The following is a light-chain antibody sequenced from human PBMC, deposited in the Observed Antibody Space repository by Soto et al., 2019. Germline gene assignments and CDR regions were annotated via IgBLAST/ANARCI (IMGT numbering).Light chain of an antibody. J-gene: IGKJ1*01. CDR1: QTISSW. CDR3: QQSYSTPPWT. CDR2: AAS. Sequence: DIQMTQSPSTLSGSVGDRVTITCRSSQTISSWLAWYQQKPGKAPKLLIYAASNLQSGVPSRFSGSGSGTAFTLTISSLQPGDFATYFCQQSYSTPPWTFGQGTKVDI. V-gene: IGKV1-39*01.